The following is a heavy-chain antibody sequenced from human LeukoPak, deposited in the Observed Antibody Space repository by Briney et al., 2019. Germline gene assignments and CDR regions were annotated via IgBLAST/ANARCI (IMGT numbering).Heavy chain of an antibody. D-gene: IGHD2-15*01. CDR1: GGSISSGGYS. CDR2: IYHSGST. Sequence: PSETLSLTCAVSGGSISSGGYSWSWIRQPPGKGLEWIGYIYHSGSTYYNPSLKSRVTISVDGSKNQFSLKLSSVTAADTAVYYCARESVAAPYYFDYWGQGTLVTVSS. J-gene: IGHJ4*02. CDR3: ARESVAAPYYFDY. V-gene: IGHV4-30-2*01.